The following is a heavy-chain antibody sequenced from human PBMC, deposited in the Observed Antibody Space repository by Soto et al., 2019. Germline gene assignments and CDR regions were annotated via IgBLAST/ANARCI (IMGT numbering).Heavy chain of an antibody. V-gene: IGHV3-15*07. CDR2: IKSKTDGGTV. CDR1: GVTLSNVW. CDR3: VRGGWASTPSDY. J-gene: IGHJ4*02. Sequence: PWGSLRLSCAVSGVTLSNVWMNWVRQAPGKGPEWVGRIKSKTDGGTVEYAAPVKDRFTISRDDSENTLHLQMDSLRADDTAFYYCVRGGWASTPSDYWGQGALVTVSS. D-gene: IGHD1-26*01.